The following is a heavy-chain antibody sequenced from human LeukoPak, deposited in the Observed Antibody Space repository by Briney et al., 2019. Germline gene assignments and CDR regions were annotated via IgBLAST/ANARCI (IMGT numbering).Heavy chain of an antibody. J-gene: IGHJ6*02. CDR1: GFTFSNYG. CDR3: AKGVVAATNAAYYGMDV. CDR2: ISYDESDK. V-gene: IGHV3-30*18. Sequence: GGSLRLSCAASGFTFSNYGMHWVRQAPGKGLEWVAVISYDESDKYYADSVRGRFTISRDNSKNTLYLQMNSLRPEDTAVYYCAKGVVAATNAAYYGMDVWGQGTTVTVSS. D-gene: IGHD2-15*01.